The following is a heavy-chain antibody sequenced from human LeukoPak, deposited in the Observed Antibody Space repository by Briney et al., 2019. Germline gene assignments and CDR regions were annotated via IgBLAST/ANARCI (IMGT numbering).Heavy chain of an antibody. V-gene: IGHV3-23*01. CDR1: GFTFSTYA. CDR3: ASSSRYSFNYYYYGMDV. J-gene: IGHJ6*02. CDR2: ISGSGDST. D-gene: IGHD5-18*01. Sequence: GGSLRLSCAASGFTFSTYAVNWVRQAPGKGLEWVSTISGSGDSTYYADSVKGRFTISRDNSKNTLYLQMNSLRAEDTAVYYCASSSRYSFNYYYYGMDVWGQGTTVTVSS.